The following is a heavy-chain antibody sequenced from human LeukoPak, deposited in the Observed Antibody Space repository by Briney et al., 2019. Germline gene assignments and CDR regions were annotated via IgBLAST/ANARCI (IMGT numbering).Heavy chain of an antibody. V-gene: IGHV4-59*08. J-gene: IGHJ4*02. CDR2: IYYSGST. CDR1: DGSMGTYY. D-gene: IGHD2-2*01. CDR3: ARGRLGRQHASFFDS. Sequence: SETLSLTCSVSDGSMGTYYWGWIRQPPGKGLEWIGYIYYSGSTTYNPSLKSRVTVSVDTSKNQFSLTLTSMTAADTAVYYCARGRLGRQHASFFDSWGQGTLVTVSS.